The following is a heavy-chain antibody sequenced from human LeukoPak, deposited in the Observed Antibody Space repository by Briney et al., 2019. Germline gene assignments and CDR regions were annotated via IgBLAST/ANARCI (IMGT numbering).Heavy chain of an antibody. CDR3: ARDSAWGYYDILTGPQSWFDP. V-gene: IGHV3-21*01. J-gene: IGHJ5*02. CDR2: ITTSTSYI. CDR1: GFTFSTHN. D-gene: IGHD3-9*01. Sequence: GGSLRLSCAASGFTFSTHNMNWVRQAPGKGLEWVSSITTSTSYIYYADSVKGRFTISRDNAKNSLYLQMNNLRAEDTAVYYCARDSAWGYYDILTGPQSWFDPWGQGTLVTVSS.